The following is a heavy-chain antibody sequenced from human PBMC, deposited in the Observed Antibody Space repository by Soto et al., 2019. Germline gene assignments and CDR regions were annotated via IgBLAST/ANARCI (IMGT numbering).Heavy chain of an antibody. Sequence: EVQLAESGGGMVQPGGSLRLSCVAPGFTFSSYDMHWVRQAPGKGLEYVSSISSNGGTTYYGNSVKGRFTTSRDNTKNTLYLHMGSLSAEDMAVYYCVRRVSGNYDYWGQGTLVTVSS. CDR3: VRRVSGNYDY. D-gene: IGHD1-7*01. J-gene: IGHJ4*02. CDR1: GFTFSSYD. CDR2: ISSNGGTT. V-gene: IGHV3-64*01.